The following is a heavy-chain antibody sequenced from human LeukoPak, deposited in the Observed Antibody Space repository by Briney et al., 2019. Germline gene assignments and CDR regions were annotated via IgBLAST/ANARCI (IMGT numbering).Heavy chain of an antibody. CDR2: IHSDGSTT. V-gene: IGHV3-74*01. CDR1: GFTFSNHC. Sequence: GGSLRLSCAASGFTFSNHCMRWVRQDPGKGLVWVSFIHSDGSTTNYADSVKGLFTITKDNAKTTLYLQMNSLRVEETAVYYCARDTYSIAYWGQGTLVTVSS. CDR3: ARDTYSIAY. J-gene: IGHJ4*02. D-gene: IGHD1-26*01.